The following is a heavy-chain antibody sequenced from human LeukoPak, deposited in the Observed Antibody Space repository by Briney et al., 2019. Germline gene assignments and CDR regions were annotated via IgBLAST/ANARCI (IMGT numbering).Heavy chain of an antibody. Sequence: GGSLRLSCAASGFTFNDNWMSWLRQAPGKGLEWVANMNQDGSEKYYVDSVKGRSTISRDNAKNSLYLQMNSLRAEDTAVYYCARDYRGLFDPWGQGTLVTVSS. D-gene: IGHD4-11*01. CDR1: GFTFNDNW. J-gene: IGHJ5*02. CDR3: ARDYRGLFDP. V-gene: IGHV3-7*04. CDR2: MNQDGSEK.